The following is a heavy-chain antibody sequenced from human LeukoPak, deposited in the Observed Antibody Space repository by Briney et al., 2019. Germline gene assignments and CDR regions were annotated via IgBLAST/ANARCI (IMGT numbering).Heavy chain of an antibody. CDR2: IDWNSSHM. Sequence: GASVTLPCGAWGFPFREYAMQWPPHIRGKGLEGGSGIDWNSSHMVYADSVKGRFTISRDNAKDSLYLQMSSLRADDRSLYYCAKERSSTVDDAFDFLGQGTMGTVSS. V-gene: IGHV3-9*01. CDR1: GFPFREYA. CDR3: AKERSSTVDDAFDF. D-gene: IGHD6-13*01. J-gene: IGHJ3*01.